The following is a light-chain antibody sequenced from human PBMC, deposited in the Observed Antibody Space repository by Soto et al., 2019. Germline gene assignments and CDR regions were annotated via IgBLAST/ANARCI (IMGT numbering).Light chain of an antibody. V-gene: IGKV3-20*01. CDR1: QSVSSY. CDR2: DAS. Sequence: EIMMKQSPAALSVSQGEIATLSCRASQSVSSYLAWYQQKPGQAPRLLIYDASNRATGIPARFSGSGSGTDFALTISRLEPEDFAVYYCQQYGSSPRTFGQGTKV. J-gene: IGKJ1*01. CDR3: QQYGSSPRT.